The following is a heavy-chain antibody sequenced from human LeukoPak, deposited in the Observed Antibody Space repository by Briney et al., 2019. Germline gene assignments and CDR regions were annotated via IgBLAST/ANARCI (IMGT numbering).Heavy chain of an antibody. CDR1: GFTFSSYA. Sequence: GGSLRLSCAASGFTFSSYAMGWVRQAPGKGLDWFSATSGGSVGATYYADAVKGRFTISRDNSKTTLYLEMNSLRAEDTAVYYCAKGSSSGRPYFFDYWGQGSLVAVSS. CDR3: AKGSSSGRPYFFDY. D-gene: IGHD3-3*01. V-gene: IGHV3-23*01. J-gene: IGHJ4*02. CDR2: TSGGSVGAT.